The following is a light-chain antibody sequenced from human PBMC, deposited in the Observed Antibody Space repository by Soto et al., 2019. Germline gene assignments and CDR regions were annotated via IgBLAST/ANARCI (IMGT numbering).Light chain of an antibody. V-gene: IGKV1-12*01. CDR1: QRIDTW. CDR3: QQSYSTTWT. J-gene: IGKJ1*01. CDR2: GAS. Sequence: IQLTQSPSSVSASVGDRVTITCRASQRIDTWLAWYQQKPGKAPNLLIYGASNLQNGVPSRFSGSGSGTDFILTISSLQPEDFATYSCQQSYSTTWTFGQGTKVEIQ.